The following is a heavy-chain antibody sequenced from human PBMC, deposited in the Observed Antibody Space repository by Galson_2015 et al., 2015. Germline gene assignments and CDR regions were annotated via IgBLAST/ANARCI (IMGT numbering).Heavy chain of an antibody. Sequence: SLRLSCAASGFTFSSYGMHWVRQAPGKGLEWVAVIWYDGSNKYYADSVKGRFTISRDNSKNTLYLQMNSLRAEDTAVYYCVRSGEYSSGWYMGYYYYYGMDVWGQGTTVTVSS. J-gene: IGHJ6*02. CDR3: VRSGEYSSGWYMGYYYYYGMDV. V-gene: IGHV3-33*01. CDR1: GFTFSSYG. D-gene: IGHD6-19*01. CDR2: IWYDGSNK.